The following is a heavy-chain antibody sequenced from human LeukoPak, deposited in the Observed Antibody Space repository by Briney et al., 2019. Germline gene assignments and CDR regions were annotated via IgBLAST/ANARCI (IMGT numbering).Heavy chain of an antibody. Sequence: GRSLRLSCAASGFTFSSYAMHWVRQAPGKGLEWVAVISYDGSNKYYADSVKGRFTISRDNSKDTLYLQMNSLRAEDTAVYYCARGIRAAVAGTAFDYWGQGTLVTVSS. D-gene: IGHD6-19*01. CDR3: ARGIRAAVAGTAFDY. J-gene: IGHJ4*02. CDR1: GFTFSSYA. CDR2: ISYDGSNK. V-gene: IGHV3-30*04.